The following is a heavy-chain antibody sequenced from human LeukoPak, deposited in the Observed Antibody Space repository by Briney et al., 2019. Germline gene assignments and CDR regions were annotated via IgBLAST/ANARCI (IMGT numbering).Heavy chain of an antibody. Sequence: ASVKVSCKASGYSFTSHYMHWVRQAPGQGLEWMGLINPSGSSTLYAQKFQGRVTMTRDMSTTTDYMELSSLRSEDTAVYYCARRSPGEYYFDYWGQGTLVTVSS. CDR3: ARRSPGEYYFDY. CDR2: INPSGSST. V-gene: IGHV1-46*01. D-gene: IGHD3-10*01. CDR1: GYSFTSHY. J-gene: IGHJ4*02.